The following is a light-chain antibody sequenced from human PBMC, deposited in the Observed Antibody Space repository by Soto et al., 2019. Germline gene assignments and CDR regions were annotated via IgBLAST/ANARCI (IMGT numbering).Light chain of an antibody. CDR3: HHYYNYPWT. CDR1: QDIHNY. Sequence: AVLLTQSPSSFSASTGDRATITCRASQDIHNYLAWYQQDPGKAPKLLLYAASILQTGVPSRFSGSGSGTDFTLTIDGLQSEDFATYFCHHYYNYPWTFGQGTTVE. CDR2: AAS. V-gene: IGKV1-8*01. J-gene: IGKJ1*01.